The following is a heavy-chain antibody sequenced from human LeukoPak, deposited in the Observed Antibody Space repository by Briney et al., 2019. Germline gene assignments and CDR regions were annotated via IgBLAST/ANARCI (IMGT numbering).Heavy chain of an antibody. J-gene: IGHJ5*02. CDR2: MNPNSGNT. CDR3: ARFTGDYYDSSVYYL. D-gene: IGHD3-22*01. V-gene: IGHV1-8*01. CDR1: GYTFTSYD. Sequence: ASVKVSCKASGYTFTSYDINWVRQATGQGLEWMGWMNPNSGNTGYAQKFQGRVTMTRNTSISTAYMELSSLRSEDTAGYYCARFTGDYYDSSVYYLWGQGTLVTVSS.